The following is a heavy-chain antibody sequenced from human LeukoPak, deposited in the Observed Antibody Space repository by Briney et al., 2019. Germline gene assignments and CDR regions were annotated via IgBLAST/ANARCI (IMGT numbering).Heavy chain of an antibody. Sequence: ASVKVSCKASGYTFTSYYMHWVRQAPGQGLEWMGIINPSGGSTSYVQKFQGRVTMTRDTSTSTVYMELSSLRSEDTAVYYCAREERLPFYYYYGMDVWGKGTTVTVSS. CDR1: GYTFTSYY. CDR2: INPSGGST. CDR3: AREERLPFYYYYGMDV. V-gene: IGHV1-46*01. D-gene: IGHD2-15*01. J-gene: IGHJ6*04.